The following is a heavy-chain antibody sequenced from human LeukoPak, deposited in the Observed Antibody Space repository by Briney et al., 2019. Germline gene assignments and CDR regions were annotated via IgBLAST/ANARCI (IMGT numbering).Heavy chain of an antibody. V-gene: IGHV1-18*04. CDR1: GYSFTSYW. CDR3: ARDRGYYDFWSGYPVGYFDY. CDR2: ISAYNGNT. D-gene: IGHD3-3*01. J-gene: IGHJ4*02. Sequence: GESLKISCKGSGYSFTSYWIGWVRQAPGQGLEWMGWISAYNGNTNYAQKLQGRVTMTTDTSTSTAYMELRSLRSDDTAVYYCARDRGYYDFWSGYPVGYFDYWGQGTLVTVSS.